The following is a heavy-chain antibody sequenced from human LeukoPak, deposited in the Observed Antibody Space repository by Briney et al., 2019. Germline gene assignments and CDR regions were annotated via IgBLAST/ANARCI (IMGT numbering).Heavy chain of an antibody. CDR2: IGSSGDGAI. CDR3: ARGVGYCSGGRCYNWFDS. V-gene: IGHV3-48*02. D-gene: IGHD2-15*01. J-gene: IGHJ5*01. Sequence: GGSLRLSCAASGFTFNIFSMNWVRQAPGKGLEWLSYIGSSGDGAIFYRDSVKGRFTVSRDNAKNSLYLQMDSLRDEDTAVYYCARGVGYCSGGRCYNWFDSWGQGTLVTVSS. CDR1: GFTFNIFS.